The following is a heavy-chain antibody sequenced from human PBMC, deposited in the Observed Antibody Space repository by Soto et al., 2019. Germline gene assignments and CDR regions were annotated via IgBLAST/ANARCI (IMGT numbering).Heavy chain of an antibody. CDR2: IIPIFGTA. D-gene: IGHD3-3*01. V-gene: IGHV1-69*12. CDR1: GGTFSSYA. J-gene: IGHJ6*02. CDR3: ARNSLRFLEWLLYIRAYYYGMDV. Sequence: QVQLVQSGAEVKKPGSSVKVSCKASGGTFSSYAISWVRQAPGQGLEWMGGIIPIFGTANYAQKFQGRVTITADESTSPAYMELSSLRSEDTAVYYCARNSLRFLEWLLYIRAYYYGMDVWGQGTTVTVSS.